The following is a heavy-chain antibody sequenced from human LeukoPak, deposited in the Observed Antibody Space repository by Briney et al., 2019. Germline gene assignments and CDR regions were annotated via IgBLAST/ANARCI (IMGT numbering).Heavy chain of an antibody. D-gene: IGHD6-13*01. Sequence: GGSLRLSCAASGFTFSGYWMSWVRQAPGKGLEWVANIKQDGSEKYYVDSVKGRFTISRDNAKNSLYLQMNSLGAEDTAVYYCARDYGWFLAAAGTDAFDIWGQGTMVTVSS. V-gene: IGHV3-7*01. CDR1: GFTFSGYW. CDR3: ARDYGWFLAAAGTDAFDI. CDR2: IKQDGSEK. J-gene: IGHJ3*02.